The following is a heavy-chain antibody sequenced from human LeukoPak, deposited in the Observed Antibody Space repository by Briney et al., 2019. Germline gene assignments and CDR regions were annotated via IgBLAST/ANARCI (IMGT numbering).Heavy chain of an antibody. CDR2: INHSGST. V-gene: IGHV4-34*01. Sequence: SETLSLTCAVYGGSFSTYSWTWIRQAPGKGLEWIGEINHSGSTNYNPSLKSRVTISVDTSKNQFSLKLSSVTAADTAVYYCARNRRITPLDVWGKGTTVTISS. CDR3: ARNRRITPLDV. J-gene: IGHJ6*04. D-gene: IGHD3-16*01. CDR1: GGSFSTYS.